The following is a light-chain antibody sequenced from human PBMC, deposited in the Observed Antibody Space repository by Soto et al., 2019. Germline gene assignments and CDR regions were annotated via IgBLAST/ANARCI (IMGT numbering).Light chain of an antibody. V-gene: IGKV3-20*01. J-gene: IGKJ5*01. Sequence: ETVLTQSPGTLSLSPGERVTLSCRASQTVSGSYLAWYQQKPGQAPRLLIYGASNRATGIPDRFSGSGSGSDFTLTISSLEPEDFAVYYCQQYGSSPITFGQGTRLEIK. CDR1: QTVSGSY. CDR2: GAS. CDR3: QQYGSSPIT.